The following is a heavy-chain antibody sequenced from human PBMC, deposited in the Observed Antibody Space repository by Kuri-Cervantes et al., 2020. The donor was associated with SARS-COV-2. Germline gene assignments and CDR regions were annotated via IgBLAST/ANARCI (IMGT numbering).Heavy chain of an antibody. CDR3: ARAYGFLRYIYYMDV. CDR1: GESFSGYY. J-gene: IGHJ6*03. V-gene: IGHV4-34*01. D-gene: IGHD4-17*01. Sequence: ETLSLTCAFYGESFSGYYWNWIRQSPGKGLEWIGEVNHRGSTNYNPSLKSRVTISVDTSSKQFSLHLGSVTAADTAVYYCARAYGFLRYIYYMDVWGRGTTVTVSS. CDR2: VNHRGST.